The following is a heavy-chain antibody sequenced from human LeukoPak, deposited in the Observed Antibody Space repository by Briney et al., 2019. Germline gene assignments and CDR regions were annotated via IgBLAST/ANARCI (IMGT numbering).Heavy chain of an antibody. Sequence: RTSETLSLTCTVSGGSFIGLFWSWIRQPPGRGLEWIGYIYDSGNTKYNPSLNSRVTISVDTSKNQFSLNLTSVNIADTAVYYCARGGSGWYASYNWFDPWGQGTLVTVSS. V-gene: IGHV4-59*11. CDR2: IYDSGNT. CDR3: ARGGSGWYASYNWFDP. J-gene: IGHJ5*02. CDR1: GGSFIGLF. D-gene: IGHD6-19*01.